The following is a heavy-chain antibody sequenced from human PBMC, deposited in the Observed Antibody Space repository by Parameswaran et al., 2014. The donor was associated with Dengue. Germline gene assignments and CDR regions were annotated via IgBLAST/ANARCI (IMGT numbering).Heavy chain of an antibody. CDR3: ARDRYSLPDYYFDY. CDR2: TSYDGSYE. Sequence: IRQPPGKGLEWVAVTSYDGSYEYYADSVKGRFTISRDNSKNTLSLQMNSLRAEDTAVYYCARDRYSLPDYYFDYWGQGTLVTVSS. V-gene: IGHV3-30*04. D-gene: IGHD1-1*01. J-gene: IGHJ4*02.